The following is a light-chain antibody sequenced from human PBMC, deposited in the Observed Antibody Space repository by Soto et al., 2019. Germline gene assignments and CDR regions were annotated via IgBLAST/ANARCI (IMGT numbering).Light chain of an antibody. Sequence: TQPATVSGSPGQSITISCTGTSSDVGGYNYVSWYQQHPGKAPKLMIYEVSNRPSGLSNRFSGSKSGNTASLTISGLQAEDEADYYCSSYTNSNTQVFGTGTKVTVL. CDR1: SSDVGGYNY. J-gene: IGLJ1*01. CDR3: SSYTNSNTQV. V-gene: IGLV2-14*01. CDR2: EVS.